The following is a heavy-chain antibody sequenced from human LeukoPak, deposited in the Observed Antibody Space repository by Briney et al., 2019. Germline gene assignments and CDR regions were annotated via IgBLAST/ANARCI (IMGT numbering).Heavy chain of an antibody. CDR1: GGSISSGSYY. CDR2: IYTSGST. J-gene: IGHJ5*02. V-gene: IGHV4-61*02. D-gene: IGHD1-26*01. Sequence: PSETLSLTCTVSGGSISSGSYYWSWIRQPAGKGLEWIGRIYTSGSTNYNPSLKSRVTISVDTSKNQFSLKLSSVTAADTAVYYCARDHSGSYLNWFDPWGQGTLVTVSS. CDR3: ARDHSGSYLNWFDP.